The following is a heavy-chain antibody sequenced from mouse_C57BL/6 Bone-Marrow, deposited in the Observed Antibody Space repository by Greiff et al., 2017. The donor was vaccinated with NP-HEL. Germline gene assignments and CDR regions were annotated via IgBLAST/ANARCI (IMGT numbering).Heavy chain of an antibody. CDR2: ISYDGSN. CDR3: ARDRGDDWYFDV. V-gene: IGHV3-6*01. Sequence: VQLKESGPGLVKPSQSLSLTCSVTGYSITSGYYWNWIRQFPGNKLEWMGYISYDGSNNYNPSLKNRISITRDTSKNQFFLKLNSVTTEDTATYYCARDRGDDWYFDVWGTGTTVTVS. J-gene: IGHJ1*03. CDR1: GYSITSGYY. D-gene: IGHD3-1*01.